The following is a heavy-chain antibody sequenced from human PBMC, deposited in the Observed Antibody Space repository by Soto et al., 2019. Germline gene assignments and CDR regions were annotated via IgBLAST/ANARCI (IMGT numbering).Heavy chain of an antibody. J-gene: IGHJ5*02. Sequence: SETLSLTCAVSGGSIISASYSWNWIRQSPGRGLEWIGHIYSSGSTYYNPSLKSRVSISVDTSNNQFSLKLTSVTAADTAVYFCAREDAARIERWFDAWGQGILVTVS. CDR1: GGSIISASYS. CDR2: IYSSGST. D-gene: IGHD6-6*01. V-gene: IGHV4-31*11. CDR3: AREDAARIERWFDA.